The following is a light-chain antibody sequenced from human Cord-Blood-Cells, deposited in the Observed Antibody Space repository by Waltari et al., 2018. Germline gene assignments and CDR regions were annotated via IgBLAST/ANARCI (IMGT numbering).Light chain of an antibody. CDR3: AAWDDSLNGWV. CDR1: SSNIGSNT. V-gene: IGLV1-44*01. Sequence: QSLLTQPPSASGTPGQRVTITCSGSSSNIGSNTVNWYQQLPGTAPKLLSYSNNQRPSGVPDRFSGSKSGTSASLAISGLQSEDEADYYCAAWDDSLNGWVFGGGTKLTVL. CDR2: SNN. J-gene: IGLJ3*02.